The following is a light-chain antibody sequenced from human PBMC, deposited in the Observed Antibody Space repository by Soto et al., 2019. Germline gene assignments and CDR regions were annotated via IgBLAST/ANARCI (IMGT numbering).Light chain of an antibody. CDR1: SSDVGGYDY. CDR2: DVS. V-gene: IGLV2-14*01. J-gene: IGLJ2*01. Sequence: QSALTQPASVAGSPGQSITIPCTGTSSDVGGYDYVYWYQQHPVKAPKLIIYDVSNRPAGVSNRFSGSKSGNTASLTISGLQAEDEADYYCSSFTRSRTHVLFGGGTKVTVL. CDR3: SSFTRSRTHVL.